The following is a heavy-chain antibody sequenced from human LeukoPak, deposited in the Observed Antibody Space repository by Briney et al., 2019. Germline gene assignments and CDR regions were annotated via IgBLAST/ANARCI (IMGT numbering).Heavy chain of an antibody. CDR1: GGTFSSYA. CDR2: IIPMFGTA. V-gene: IGHV1-69*01. Sequence: GSSVKVSCKASGGTFSSYAISWVRQAPGQGLEWMGGIIPMFGTANYAQKFQGRVTITADESTSTAYMELSSLRSEDTAVYYCARPWQQLSQADAFDIWGQGTMVTVSS. J-gene: IGHJ3*02. CDR3: ARPWQQLSQADAFDI. D-gene: IGHD6-13*01.